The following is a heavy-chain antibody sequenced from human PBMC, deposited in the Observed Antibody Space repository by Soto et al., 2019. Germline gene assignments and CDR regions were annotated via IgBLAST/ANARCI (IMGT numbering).Heavy chain of an antibody. CDR1: GTSISSTNYY. D-gene: IGHD6-13*01. CDR2: IYYTGMT. CDR3: ATGPSSSNCYRQVDY. Sequence: PSETLSLTCTVSGTSISSTNYYWGWIRQPPGKGLEWITSIYYTGMTYYNPSLKSRVTISVDTSKNQFSLKLSSVTAADRAVYYCATGPSSSNCYRQVDYLGQGTLVTVSS. J-gene: IGHJ4*02. V-gene: IGHV4-39*01.